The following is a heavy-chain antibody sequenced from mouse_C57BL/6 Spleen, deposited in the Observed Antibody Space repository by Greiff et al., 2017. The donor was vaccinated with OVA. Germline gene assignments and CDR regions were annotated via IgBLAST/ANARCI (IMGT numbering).Heavy chain of an antibody. CDR3: ARVGGYYAMDY. V-gene: IGHV1-53*01. J-gene: IGHJ4*01. CDR2: INPSNGGT. CDR1: GYTFTSYW. Sequence: QVHVKQPGTELVKPGASVKLSCKASGYTFTSYWMHWVKQRPGQGLEWIGNINPSNGGTNYNEKFKSKATLTVDKSSSTAYMQLSSLTSEDSAVYYCARVGGYYAMDYWGQGTSVTVSS.